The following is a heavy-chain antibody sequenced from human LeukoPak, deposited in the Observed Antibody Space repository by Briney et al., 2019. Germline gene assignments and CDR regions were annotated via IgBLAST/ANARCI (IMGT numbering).Heavy chain of an antibody. V-gene: IGHV3-21*01. D-gene: IGHD4-17*01. Sequence: GGSLRLSCAASGFTFSSYSMNWVRQAPGKGLEWVSSISSSSSYIYYADSVKGRFTISRDNAKNSLYLQMNSLRAEDTAVYYCARDHDYGVQLDAFDIWGQGTMVTVSS. CDR1: GFTFSSYS. CDR2: ISSSSSYI. J-gene: IGHJ3*02. CDR3: ARDHDYGVQLDAFDI.